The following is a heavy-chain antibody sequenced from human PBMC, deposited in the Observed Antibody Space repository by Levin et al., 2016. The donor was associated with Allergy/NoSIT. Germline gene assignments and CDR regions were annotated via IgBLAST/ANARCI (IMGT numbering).Heavy chain of an antibody. CDR3: AREGEGFYDSSGDY. CDR2: IYYSGST. D-gene: IGHD3-22*01. Sequence: PGKGLEWIGYIYYSGSTYYNPSLKSRVTISVDTSKNQFSLKLSSVTAADTAVYYCAREGEGFYDSSGDYWGQGTLVTVSS. J-gene: IGHJ4*02. V-gene: IGHV4-31*02.